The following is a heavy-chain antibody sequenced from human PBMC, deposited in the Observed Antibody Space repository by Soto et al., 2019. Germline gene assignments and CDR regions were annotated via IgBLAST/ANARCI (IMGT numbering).Heavy chain of an antibody. CDR2: IWYDGSNK. D-gene: IGHD3-22*01. CDR3: ARDNRTYYYDSSGYYFDY. V-gene: IGHV3-33*01. CDR1: GFTFSSYG. Sequence: PGGSLRLSCAASGFTFSSYGMHWVRQAPGKGLEWVAVIWYDGSNKYYADSVKGRFTISRDNSKNTLYLQMNSPRAEDTAVYYCARDNRTYYYDSSGYYFDYWGQGTLVTVSS. J-gene: IGHJ4*02.